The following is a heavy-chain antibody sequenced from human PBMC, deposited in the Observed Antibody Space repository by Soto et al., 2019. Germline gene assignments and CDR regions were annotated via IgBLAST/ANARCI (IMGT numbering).Heavy chain of an antibody. CDR3: ARKAGFGVSRGSWFDP. CDR2: IIPIFGTA. V-gene: IGHV1-69*12. CDR1: GGTFSSYA. Sequence: QVQLVQSGAEVKKPGSSVKVSCKASGGTFSSYAISWVRQAPGQGLEWLGGIIPIFGTANYAQKFQERVTITADQSTSTAYMEMSSLGSEHTAVYYCARKAGFGVSRGSWFDPWGQGTLVTVSS. J-gene: IGHJ5*02. D-gene: IGHD3-10*01.